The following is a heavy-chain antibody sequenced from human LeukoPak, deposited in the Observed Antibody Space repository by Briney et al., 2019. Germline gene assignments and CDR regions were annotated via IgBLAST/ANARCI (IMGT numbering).Heavy chain of an antibody. Sequence: GGSLRLSCAASGFTFSSHAINWVRQAPGKGLEWVSGLSGSGATAYYADSVKGRFAISRDNSKNTLYLQMNSLRAEDTAIYYCAKFPYDYSARGAYFDYWGQGALVTVSS. D-gene: IGHD4-11*01. CDR1: GFTFSSHA. J-gene: IGHJ4*02. CDR2: LSGSGATA. V-gene: IGHV3-23*01. CDR3: AKFPYDYSARGAYFDY.